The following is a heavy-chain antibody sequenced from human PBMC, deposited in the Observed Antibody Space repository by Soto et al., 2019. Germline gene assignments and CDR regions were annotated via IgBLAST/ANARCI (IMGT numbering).Heavy chain of an antibody. CDR2: ISSNGGST. D-gene: IGHD3-10*01. V-gene: IGHV3-64D*08. CDR3: VKDPQAWFRESQGKD. CDR1: GFTFSSYA. J-gene: IGHJ4*02. Sequence: GGSLRLSCSASGFTFSSYAMHWVRQAPGKGLEYVSAISSNGGSTYYADSVKGRFTISRDNSKNTLYLQMSSLRAEDTAVYYCVKDPQAWFRESQGKDWGQGTLVTVSS.